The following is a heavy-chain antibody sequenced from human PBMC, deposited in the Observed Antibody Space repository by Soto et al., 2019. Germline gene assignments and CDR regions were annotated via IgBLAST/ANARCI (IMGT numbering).Heavy chain of an antibody. J-gene: IGHJ6*02. D-gene: IGHD3-10*01. CDR2: IYYSGST. V-gene: IGHV4-39*01. CDR3: ARRGYGPGFPYYYGMDV. Sequence: SETLSLTCTVSGGSISSSSYYWVWIRQAPGKGLEWIGSIYYSGSTYYNPSLKSRVTTSVDTPKNQFSLKLSSVTAADTAVYYCARRGYGPGFPYYYGMDVWGQGTTVTVSS. CDR1: GGSISSSSYY.